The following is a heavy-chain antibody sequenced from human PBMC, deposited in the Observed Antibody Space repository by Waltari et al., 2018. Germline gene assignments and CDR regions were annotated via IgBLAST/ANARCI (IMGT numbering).Heavy chain of an antibody. V-gene: IGHV4-38-2*01. CDR3: ARRPPGDIGYFDL. CDR2: IYHRGST. J-gene: IGHJ2*01. Sequence: QVQLQESGPGLVKPSETLSLTCAVSGYSISSGYYWGWIRQPPGKGLEWIGSIYHRGSTYDNPSLKIRVTISVDTSKNQFSLKLSSVTAADTAVYYCARRPPGDIGYFDLWGRGTLVTVSS. CDR1: GYSISSGYY. D-gene: IGHD5-12*01.